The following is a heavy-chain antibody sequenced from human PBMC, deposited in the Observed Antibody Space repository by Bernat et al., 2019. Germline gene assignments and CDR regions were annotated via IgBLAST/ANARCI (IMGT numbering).Heavy chain of an antibody. J-gene: IGHJ4*02. D-gene: IGHD4-17*01. CDR1: GFTFSSYS. Sequence: EVQLVESGGGLVKPGGSLRLSCAASGFTFSSYSMNWVRQAPGKGLEWVSSISTSSSNIYYAESVKGRFTISRDNAKNSLYLQMNSLRAEDTAVYYCARDPTVTTFGYWGQGTLVTVSS. CDR3: ARDPTVTTFGY. V-gene: IGHV3-21*01. CDR2: ISTSSSNI.